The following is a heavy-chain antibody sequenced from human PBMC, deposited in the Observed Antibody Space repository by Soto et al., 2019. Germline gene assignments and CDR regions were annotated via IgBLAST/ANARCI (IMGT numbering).Heavy chain of an antibody. J-gene: IGHJ4*02. CDR2: IDWDDDK. Sequence: SGPTLVNPTQTLTLTCTFSGFSLSTTGMRVSWIRQPPGKALEWLARIDWDDDKFYTTSLKTRLTISKDTSKNQVVLTMTNMDPVDTDTYFCARIPGWLQGFDSWGQGTLVTVSS. CDR3: ARIPGWLQGFDS. V-gene: IGHV2-70*04. CDR1: GFSLSTTGMR. D-gene: IGHD6-19*01.